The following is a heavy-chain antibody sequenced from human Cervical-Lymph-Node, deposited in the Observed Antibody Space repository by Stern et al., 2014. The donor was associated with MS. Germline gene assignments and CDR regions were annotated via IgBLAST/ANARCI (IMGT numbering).Heavy chain of an antibody. CDR1: GFTFNDYS. V-gene: IGHV3-9*01. J-gene: IGHJ4*02. CDR2: IRWDSGST. CDR3: AKTTVTTRPFEY. Sequence: VQLVESGGGLVQPGRSLRLSCAASGFTFNDYSMHWVRQAPGKGLEWVSSIRWDSGSTDYAASVKGRFAISRDNAKNSLFLHMNSHRPEDTAFYYCAKTTVTTRPFEYWGQGTLVTVSS. D-gene: IGHD4-17*01.